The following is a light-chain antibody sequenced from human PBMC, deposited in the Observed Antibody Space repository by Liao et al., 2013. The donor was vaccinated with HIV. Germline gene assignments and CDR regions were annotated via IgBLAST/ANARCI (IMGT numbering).Light chain of an antibody. J-gene: IGLJ1*01. V-gene: IGLV3-1*01. CDR3: QVWDSSSDHPYV. Sequence: SYELTQPPSVSVSPGQTASITCSGDKLGDEYASWYQQKPGQSPVLVIYQDTRRPSGIPERFSGSNSGNTATLTISGTQAMDEADYYCQVWDSSSDHPYVFGTGTKLSVL. CDR1: KLGDEY. CDR2: QDT.